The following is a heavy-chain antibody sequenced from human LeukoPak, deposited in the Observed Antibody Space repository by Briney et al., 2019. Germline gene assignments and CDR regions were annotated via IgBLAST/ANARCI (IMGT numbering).Heavy chain of an antibody. D-gene: IGHD4-17*01. Sequence: PSETLSLTCAVYGGSFSGYYWSWIRQPPGKGLEWIGEINHSGSTNYYPSLKSRVTISVDTSKNQFSLKLSSVTAADTAVYYCARGRRDSHGYGDYELFDYWGQGTLVTVSS. CDR2: INHSGST. CDR1: GGSFSGYY. J-gene: IGHJ4*02. V-gene: IGHV4-34*01. CDR3: ARGRRDSHGYGDYELFDY.